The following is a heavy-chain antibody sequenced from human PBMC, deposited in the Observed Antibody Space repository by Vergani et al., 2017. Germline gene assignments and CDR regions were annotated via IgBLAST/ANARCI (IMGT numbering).Heavy chain of an antibody. Sequence: VQSGDEVKKPWASVKVSCKTSGYSFINYGISWVRQAPGQGLEWLGWVSPYNGNTKYGQKIQGRVTMTTDTSTRTAYMQLSSLTFDDTAVYYCAREGFDDNIRGTERPPSYYGMGVWGQGTKVTVAS. CDR1: GYSFINYG. D-gene: IGHD2/OR15-2a*01. CDR3: AREGFDDNIRGTERPPSYYGMGV. J-gene: IGHJ6*02. V-gene: IGHV1-18*01. CDR2: VSPYNGNT.